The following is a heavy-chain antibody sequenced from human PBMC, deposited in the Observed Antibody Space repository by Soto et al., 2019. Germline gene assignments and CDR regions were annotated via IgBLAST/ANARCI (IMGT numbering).Heavy chain of an antibody. CDR3: ARDVQRDFDY. Sequence: GGSLRLSCAASGFTVSSNYMSWVRQAPGKGLEWVSVIYSGGSTYYADSVEGRFTISRDNSKNTLYLQMNSLRAEDTAVYYCARDVQRDFDYWGQGTLVTVSS. D-gene: IGHD3-10*02. J-gene: IGHJ4*02. CDR1: GFTVSSNY. V-gene: IGHV3-66*01. CDR2: IYSGGST.